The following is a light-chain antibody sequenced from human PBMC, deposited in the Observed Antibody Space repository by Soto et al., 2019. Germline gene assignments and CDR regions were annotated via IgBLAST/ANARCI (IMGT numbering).Light chain of an antibody. J-gene: IGKJ1*01. CDR2: QTS. CDR1: QYINTR. CDR3: HQRQSWPRT. V-gene: IGKV3-11*01. Sequence: IVLTHSPATLSSFPCYRVTLSCMASQYINTRLAWYQHRPGQAPRLLIYQTSIRAAGIPARFSASGSGTDFTLTISDVQPEDFALYYCHQRQSWPRTFGQGTKVDIK.